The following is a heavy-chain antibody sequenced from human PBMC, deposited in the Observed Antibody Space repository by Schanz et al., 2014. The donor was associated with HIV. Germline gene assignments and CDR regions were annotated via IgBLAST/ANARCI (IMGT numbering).Heavy chain of an antibody. V-gene: IGHV3-23*04. CDR3: VTEQYSTISA. D-gene: IGHD2-15*01. J-gene: IGHJ5*02. Sequence: EVLLVESGGGFVQPGGSLRLSCATSGFPFAAYAMTWVRQAPGKGLEWVSTISASGGSTYCADSVLARFTISRDNSKNTLFLQINGLRAEDTALYYCVTEQYSTISAWGQGALVIVSS. CDR1: GFPFAAYA. CDR2: ISASGGST.